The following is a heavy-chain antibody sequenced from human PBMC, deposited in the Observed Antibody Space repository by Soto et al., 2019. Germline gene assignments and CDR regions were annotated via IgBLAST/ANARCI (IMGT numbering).Heavy chain of an antibody. Sequence: SGPTLVNPTQTLTLTCTFSGFSLSTSGMCVSWIRQPPGKALEWLARIDWDDDKYYSTSLKTRLTISKDTSKNQVVLTMTNMDPVDTATYYCARLDTAMVPDAFDIWGQGTMVTVSS. CDR3: ARLDTAMVPDAFDI. CDR2: IDWDDDK. CDR1: GFSLSTSGMC. V-gene: IGHV2-70*11. J-gene: IGHJ3*02. D-gene: IGHD5-18*01.